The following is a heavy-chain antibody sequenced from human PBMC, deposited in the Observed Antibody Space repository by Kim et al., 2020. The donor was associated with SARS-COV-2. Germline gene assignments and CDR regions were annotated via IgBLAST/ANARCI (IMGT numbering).Heavy chain of an antibody. J-gene: IGHJ6*02. CDR3: ARGLVRQLLHPYYYYALDA. D-gene: IGHD6-6*01. V-gene: IGHV4-34*01. Sequence: SETLSLTCAVYGGSFSGYYWSWIRQSPGKGLEWIGEINHSGSTSYNSSLKSRVTISADTSKNQFSLKLSAVTAADTGVYFCARGLVRQLLHPYYYYALDAWGQGTTVTVSS. CDR1: GGSFSGYY. CDR2: INHSGST.